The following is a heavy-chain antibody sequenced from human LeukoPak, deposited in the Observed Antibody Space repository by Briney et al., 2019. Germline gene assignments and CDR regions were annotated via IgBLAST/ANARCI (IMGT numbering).Heavy chain of an antibody. CDR3: ARGKSNIDYYYYGMDV. V-gene: IGHV1-8*01. CDR1: GYTFTSYD. Sequence: GASVKVSCKASGYTFTSYDINWVRQATGQGLEWMGWMNPNSGNTGYAQKFQGRVTMTRNTSISTAYMELSSLRSEDTAVYYCARGKSNIDYYYYGMDVWGQGTTVTVSS. J-gene: IGHJ6*02. CDR2: MNPNSGNT.